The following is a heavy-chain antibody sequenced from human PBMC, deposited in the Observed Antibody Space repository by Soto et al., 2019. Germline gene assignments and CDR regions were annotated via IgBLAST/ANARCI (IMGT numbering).Heavy chain of an antibody. CDR2: IYYSGST. CDR3: ARVYYDILTGYAQPGAFDI. J-gene: IGHJ3*02. CDR1: GGSISSSSYY. Sequence: QLQLQESGPGLVKPSETLSLTCTVSGGSISSSSYYWGWIRQPPGKGLEWIGSIYYSGSTYYNPSLKSRVTISVDTSKNQFSLKLSSVTAADTAVYYCARVYYDILTGYAQPGAFDIWGQGTMVTVSS. V-gene: IGHV4-39*01. D-gene: IGHD3-9*01.